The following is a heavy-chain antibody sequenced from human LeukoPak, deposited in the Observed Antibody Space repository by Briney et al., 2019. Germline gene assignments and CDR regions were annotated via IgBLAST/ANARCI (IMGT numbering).Heavy chain of an antibody. CDR3: AKDWGEYFDYVWGSFTSFDS. J-gene: IGHJ4*02. CDR1: GFTFSSYA. CDR2: ISGSGGST. Sequence: GGSLRLSCAASGFTFSSYAMSWVRQAPGKGLEWVSAISGSGGSTYYADSVKGRFTISRDNSKNTLYLQMNGLRAEDTAVYYCAKDWGEYFDYVWGSFTSFDSWGQGTLVTVSS. V-gene: IGHV3-23*01. D-gene: IGHD3-16*01.